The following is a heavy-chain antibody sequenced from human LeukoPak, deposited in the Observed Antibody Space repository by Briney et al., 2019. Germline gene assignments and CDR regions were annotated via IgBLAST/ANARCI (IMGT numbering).Heavy chain of an antibody. J-gene: IGHJ3*02. D-gene: IGHD1-1*01. CDR2: IKHEGSEQ. Sequence: GGSLRLSCAASGFTFSSYWMSWVRQAPGKGLEWVANIKHEGSEQYYVGSVKGRFTISRDNANNSLYLQMNRLRAEDTAVYHCARVRQLERPTAPDAFDIWGQGTMVTVSS. V-gene: IGHV3-7*03. CDR3: ARVRQLERPTAPDAFDI. CDR1: GFTFSSYW.